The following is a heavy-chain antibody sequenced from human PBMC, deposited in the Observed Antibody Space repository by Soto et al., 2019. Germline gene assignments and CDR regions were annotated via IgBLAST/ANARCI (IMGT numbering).Heavy chain of an antibody. D-gene: IGHD3-22*01. CDR2: IIPIFGTR. CDR3: ARDGSDYSTSGHYDP. J-gene: IGHJ5*02. Sequence: SVKVSCKVTGGTHSSYAITWVRQAPGQGLEWMGGIIPIFGTRDYAQKFQGRVTITADPSTSTAYLELSGLTSDDTAVHYCARDGSDYSTSGHYDPWGQGTLVTVSS. CDR1: GGTHSSYA. V-gene: IGHV1-69*13.